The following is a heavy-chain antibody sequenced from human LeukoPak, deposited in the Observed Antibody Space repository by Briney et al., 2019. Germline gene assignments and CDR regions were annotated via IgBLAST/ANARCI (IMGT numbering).Heavy chain of an antibody. Sequence: GGSLRLSCAASGFTFSSYSMNWVRQAPGKGLEWVSSISSSSSYIYYADSVKGRFTISRDNAKNSLYLQMNSLRAEDTAVYYCARDKDCSSSSCYSVPDYWGQGTLVTVSS. J-gene: IGHJ4*02. CDR3: ARDKDCSSSSCYSVPDY. V-gene: IGHV3-21*01. CDR1: GFTFSSYS. CDR2: ISSSSSYI. D-gene: IGHD2-2*02.